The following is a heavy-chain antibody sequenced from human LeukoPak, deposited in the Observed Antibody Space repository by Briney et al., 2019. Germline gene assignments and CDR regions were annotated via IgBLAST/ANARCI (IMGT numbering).Heavy chain of an antibody. CDR1: GGSISSGGYY. CDR2: IYYSGST. Sequence: SVTLSLTCTVSGGSISSGGYYWSWIRQHPGKGLEWIGYIYYSGSTYYNPSLKSRVTISVDTSKNQFSLKLSSVTAADTAVYYCARLKTGMVRGVIIPKNNWFDPWGQGTLVTVSS. D-gene: IGHD3-10*01. V-gene: IGHV4-31*03. J-gene: IGHJ5*02. CDR3: ARLKTGMVRGVIIPKNNWFDP.